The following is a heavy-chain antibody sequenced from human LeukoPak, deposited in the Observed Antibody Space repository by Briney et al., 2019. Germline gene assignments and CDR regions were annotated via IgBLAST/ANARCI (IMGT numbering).Heavy chain of an antibody. CDR1: GFTFSSYG. CDR2: IWYDGSNK. CDR3: ARENSGSYYFDY. V-gene: IGHV3-33*01. D-gene: IGHD1-26*01. J-gene: IGHJ4*02. Sequence: ERSLRLSCAASGFTFSSYGMHWVRQAPGKGLEWVAVIWYDGSNKYYADSVKGRFTISRDNSKNTLYLQMNSLRAEDTAVYYCARENSGSYYFDYWGQGTLVTVSS.